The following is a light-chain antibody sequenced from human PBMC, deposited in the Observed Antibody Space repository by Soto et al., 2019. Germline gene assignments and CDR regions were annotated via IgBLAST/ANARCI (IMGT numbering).Light chain of an antibody. Sequence: HSALTQPPSASGSFGQSVTISCTGTSSDFGGYNYVSWYQQHPGKAPKLMIYEVSERPSGVPDRFSGSKSGNTASLTVSGLQADDEADYYCSSYSGTNYHYVFGTGTKVTVL. CDR2: EVS. V-gene: IGLV2-8*01. CDR3: SSYSGTNYHYV. CDR1: SSDFGGYNY. J-gene: IGLJ1*01.